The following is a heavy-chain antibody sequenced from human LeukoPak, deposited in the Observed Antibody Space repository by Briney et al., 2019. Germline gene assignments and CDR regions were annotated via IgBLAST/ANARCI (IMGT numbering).Heavy chain of an antibody. J-gene: IGHJ4*02. V-gene: IGHV4-34*01. Sequence: SETLSLTCAVYGGSFSGYYWSWIRQPPGKGLEWTGEINHSGSTNYNPSLKSRVTISVDTSKNQFSLKLSSVTAADTAVYYCARPQLDYWGQGTLVTVSS. D-gene: IGHD2-2*01. CDR1: GGSFSGYY. CDR2: INHSGST. CDR3: ARPQLDY.